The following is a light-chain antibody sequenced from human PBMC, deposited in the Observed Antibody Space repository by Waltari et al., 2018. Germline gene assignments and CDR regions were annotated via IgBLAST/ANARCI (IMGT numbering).Light chain of an antibody. CDR3: SSYTANTRF. V-gene: IGLV2-18*02. Sequence: QSALTQPPSVSGSPGQSVTISCSGTCSDVGCENRVSWYQQPPGTAPKLIIYDVRNRPSGVSHRFSCSRSGTTASRTISGLQAEDEADYYCSSYTANTRFFGGGTNLTVL. CDR1: CSDVGCENR. J-gene: IGLJ2*01. CDR2: DVR.